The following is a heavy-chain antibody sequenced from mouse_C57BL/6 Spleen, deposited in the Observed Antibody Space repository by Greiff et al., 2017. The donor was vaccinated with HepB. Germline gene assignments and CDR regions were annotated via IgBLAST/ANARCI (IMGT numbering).Heavy chain of an antibody. CDR2: ISDGGSYT. J-gene: IGHJ2*01. D-gene: IGHD2-3*01. V-gene: IGHV5-4*01. CDR1: GFTFSSYA. Sequence: EVQLVESGGGLVKPGGSLKLSCAASGFTFSSYAMSWVRQTPEKRLEWVATISDGGSYTYYPDNVKGRFTISRDNAKNNLYLQMSHLKSEDTAMYYCARLYERGDYFDYWGQGTTLTVSS. CDR3: ARLYERGDYFDY.